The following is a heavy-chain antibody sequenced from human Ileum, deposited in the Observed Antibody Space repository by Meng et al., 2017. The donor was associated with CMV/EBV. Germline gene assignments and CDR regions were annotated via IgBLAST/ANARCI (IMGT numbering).Heavy chain of an antibody. CDR3: ARHWRGYCSSSSCSSEYFDY. J-gene: IGHJ4*02. CDR1: GGSISNNYYY. V-gene: IGHV4-39*01. D-gene: IGHD2-2*03. CDR2: VYYTATA. Sequence: AGSLSLSCAVSGGSISNNYYYWVWLRPPPGKGLEWIGNVYYTATAYYNPSLNSRVAISVYLSKNQFSLNLSSVTAADTAVYYCARHWRGYCSSSSCSSEYFDYWGQGTLVTVSS.